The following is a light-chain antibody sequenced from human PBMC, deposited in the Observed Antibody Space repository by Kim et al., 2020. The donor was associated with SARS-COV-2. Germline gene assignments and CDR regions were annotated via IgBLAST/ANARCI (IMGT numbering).Light chain of an antibody. CDR3: QTWGTGIGV. CDR1: SGPGSYA. Sequence: ASVKLTCTLSSGPGSYAIEWHQQQPEKGPRYLMKLNSDGSHSKGDGIPDRFSGSSSGAERYLTISSLQSEDEADYYCQTWGTGIGVFGGGTQLTVL. CDR2: LNSDGSH. J-gene: IGLJ2*01. V-gene: IGLV4-69*01.